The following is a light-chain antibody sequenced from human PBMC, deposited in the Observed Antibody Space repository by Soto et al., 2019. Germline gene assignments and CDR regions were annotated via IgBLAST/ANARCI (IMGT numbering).Light chain of an antibody. Sequence: EIVLTQSPATLSLSPGERATLSCRASQSVSSYLAWYQQKPGQAPRLLIYDASNTATGIPARFSGSGSGTDFTLTISSLEPEDFAVYYCQQYGSSPWTFGQGTKVEVK. CDR1: QSVSSY. V-gene: IGKV3-11*01. CDR2: DAS. J-gene: IGKJ1*01. CDR3: QQYGSSPWT.